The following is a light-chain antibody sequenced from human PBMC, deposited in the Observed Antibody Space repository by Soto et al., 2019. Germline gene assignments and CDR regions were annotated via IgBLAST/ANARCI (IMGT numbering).Light chain of an antibody. V-gene: IGKV1-5*03. J-gene: IGKJ2*01. CDR1: QSISNW. Sequence: DIQMTQSPSTLSASVGDRVTITCRASQSISNWLARYQQKPGKAPKLLIYRASALERGVPSRFSGSGSGTDFTLTISSLQPEDFATYYCQQSYRTPYTFGQGTKLETK. CDR2: RAS. CDR3: QQSYRTPYT.